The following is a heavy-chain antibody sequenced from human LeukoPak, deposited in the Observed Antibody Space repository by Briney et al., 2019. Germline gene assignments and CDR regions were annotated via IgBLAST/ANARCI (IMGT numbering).Heavy chain of an antibody. Sequence: GRSLRLSCAASGFTFSSYAMHWVRQAPGKGLEWVAVISYDGSNKYYADSVKGRFTISRDNSKNTLYLQMNSLRAEDTAVYYCARVRHLGDYYGMDVCGQGTTVTVSS. D-gene: IGHD2-15*01. CDR2: ISYDGSNK. V-gene: IGHV3-30-3*01. CDR1: GFTFSSYA. J-gene: IGHJ6*02. CDR3: ARVRHLGDYYGMDV.